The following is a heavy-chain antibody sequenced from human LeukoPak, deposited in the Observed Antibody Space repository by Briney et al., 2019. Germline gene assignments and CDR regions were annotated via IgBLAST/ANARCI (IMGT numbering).Heavy chain of an antibody. V-gene: IGHV4-30-4*08. D-gene: IGHD6-13*01. CDR2: IYYSGST. CDR1: GGSISSGDYY. Sequence: TLSLTCTVSGGSISSGDYYWSWIRQPPGKGLDWIGYIYYSGSTYYNPSLKSRVTISVDTSKNQFSLKLSSVTAADTAAYYCARVRSSTLYAFDIWGQGTMVTVS. J-gene: IGHJ3*02. CDR3: ARVRSSTLYAFDI.